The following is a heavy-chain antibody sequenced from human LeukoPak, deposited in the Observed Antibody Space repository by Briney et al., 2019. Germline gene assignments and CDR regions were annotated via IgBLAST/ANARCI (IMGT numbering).Heavy chain of an antibody. D-gene: IGHD3-16*02. Sequence: ASVKVSCKASGGTFSSYAISWVRQAPGQGIEGMGGIITICGTAKYEEKFQGRVKITTEEKKRRAYMEVSGLRCGDTAVYYCARVPGYVWGSYRYTSLFDYWGQGTLVTVSS. J-gene: IGHJ4*02. CDR1: GGTFSSYA. CDR2: IITICGTA. V-gene: IGHV1-69*05. CDR3: ARVPGYVWGSYRYTSLFDY.